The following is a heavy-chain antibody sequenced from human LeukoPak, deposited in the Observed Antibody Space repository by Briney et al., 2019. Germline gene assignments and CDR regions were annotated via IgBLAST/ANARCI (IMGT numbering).Heavy chain of an antibody. V-gene: IGHV3-30*02. CDR1: GFTFSSYG. Sequence: GGSLRLSCAASGFTFSSYGMHWVRQAPGKGLEWVAFIRYDGSNKYYADSVKGRFTISRDNSKNTLYLRMNSLRAEDTAVYYCAKGPNRIVVDPNWFDPWGQGTLVTASS. J-gene: IGHJ5*02. D-gene: IGHD3-22*01. CDR2: IRYDGSNK. CDR3: AKGPNRIVVDPNWFDP.